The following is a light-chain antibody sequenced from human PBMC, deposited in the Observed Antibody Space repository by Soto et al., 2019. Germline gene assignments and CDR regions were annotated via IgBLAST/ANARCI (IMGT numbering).Light chain of an antibody. CDR1: QNIRNF. V-gene: IGKV1-39*01. Sequence: DIQMTQAPSSLSASVGDRVNITCRASQNIRNFLNWYQQKPGKAPKFLISFTSNLQSGVPSRFSGSGSGTDFTLPISSLQPEDFATYYCQQSYSTPSITFGLGTRLEI. CDR2: FTS. CDR3: QQSYSTPSIT. J-gene: IGKJ5*01.